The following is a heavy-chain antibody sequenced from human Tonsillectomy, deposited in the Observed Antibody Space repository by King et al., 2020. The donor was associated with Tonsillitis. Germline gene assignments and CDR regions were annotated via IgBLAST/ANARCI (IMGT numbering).Heavy chain of an antibody. CDR3: ARDYYDSSGIMDV. CDR2: ISYDGSNK. J-gene: IGHJ6*02. CDR1: GFTFSNYD. D-gene: IGHD3-22*01. Sequence: QLVQSGGGVVQPGRSLRLSCAASGFTFSNYDTHWVRQAPGKGLEWVALISYDGSNKYYADSVKGRFTISRDTSKNTLYLQMNSLRAEDTAVYYCARDYYDSSGIMDVWGQGTTVTVSS. V-gene: IGHV3-33*05.